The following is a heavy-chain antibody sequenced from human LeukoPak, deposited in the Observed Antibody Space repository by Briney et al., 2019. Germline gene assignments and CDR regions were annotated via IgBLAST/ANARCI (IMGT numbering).Heavy chain of an antibody. D-gene: IGHD4-23*01. CDR2: ISSDGNNE. J-gene: IGHJ4*02. Sequence: PGGSLRLSCAASGFTFSNYGLHWVRQAPGKGLEWVTFISSDGNNEFYADSVKGRFAVSRDNAKNTLYLQMNSLRAEDTAVYYCARDLDYGGRSNFDHWGQGTLVTVSS. V-gene: IGHV3-30*03. CDR1: GFTFSNYG. CDR3: ARDLDYGGRSNFDH.